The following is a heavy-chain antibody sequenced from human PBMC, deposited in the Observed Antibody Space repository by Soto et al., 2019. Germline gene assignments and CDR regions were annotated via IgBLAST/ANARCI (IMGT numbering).Heavy chain of an antibody. Sequence: PSETLSLTCNVSGGSVSGYYWSWIRQPPGKGLEWIGEINHSGSTNYNPSLKSRVTISVDTSKNQFSLKLSSVTAADTAVYYCARGKIRPPLYYDILTGTYYFDYWGQGTLVTVSS. J-gene: IGHJ4*02. D-gene: IGHD3-9*01. CDR1: GGSVSGYY. CDR2: INHSGST. V-gene: IGHV4-34*01. CDR3: ARGKIRPPLYYDILTGTYYFDY.